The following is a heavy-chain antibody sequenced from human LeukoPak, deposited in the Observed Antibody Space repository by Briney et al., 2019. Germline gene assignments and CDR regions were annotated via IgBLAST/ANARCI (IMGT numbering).Heavy chain of an antibody. CDR1: GGSISSVDYS. J-gene: IGHJ4*02. CDR2: IYYSGGT. CDR3: ARDDHSSGWYYGFDY. D-gene: IGHD6-19*01. V-gene: IGHV4-30-4*01. Sequence: SETLSLTCTVSGGSISSVDYSWSWIRQPPGKGLEWIGYIYYSGGTYYNPSLKSRVTISVDTSKNQFSLKLSSVTAADTAVYYCARDDHSSGWYYGFDYWGQGTLVTVSS.